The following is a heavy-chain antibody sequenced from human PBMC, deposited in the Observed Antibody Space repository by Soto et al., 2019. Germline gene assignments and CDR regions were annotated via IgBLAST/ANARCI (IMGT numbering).Heavy chain of an antibody. Sequence: GGSLRLSCAASGFTFSSYAMHWVRQAPGKGLEWVAVISYDGSNKYYADSVKGRFTISRDNSKNTLYLQMNSLRAEDTAVYYCARLAAAARTFDYWGQGTLVTVSS. CDR3: ARLAAAARTFDY. J-gene: IGHJ4*02. CDR1: GFTFSSYA. CDR2: ISYDGSNK. D-gene: IGHD6-13*01. V-gene: IGHV3-30-3*01.